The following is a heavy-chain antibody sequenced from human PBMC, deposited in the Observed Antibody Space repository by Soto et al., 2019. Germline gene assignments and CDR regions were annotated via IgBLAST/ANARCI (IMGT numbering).Heavy chain of an antibody. CDR2: LYGDGRT. CDR1: GFTVTSNY. CDR3: ARQPSGTYLLH. Sequence: EVQLVESGGGLAQPGGSLRLSCAASGFTVTSNYMNWVRQAPGKGLEWISVLYGDGRTYYADSVKGRLTISRDSSKNTLFLQMNSLRAEDTAIYYCARQPSGTYLLHWGQGTMVTVSS. J-gene: IGHJ3*01. V-gene: IGHV3-66*04. D-gene: IGHD1-26*01.